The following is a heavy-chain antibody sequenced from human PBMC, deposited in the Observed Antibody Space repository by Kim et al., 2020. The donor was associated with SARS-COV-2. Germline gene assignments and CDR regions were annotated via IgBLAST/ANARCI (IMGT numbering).Heavy chain of an antibody. D-gene: IGHD3-16*02. CDR3: AREPYDYVWGSYRGGQP. CDR1: GFTFSSYS. CDR2: ISSSSSYI. Sequence: GGSLRLSCAASGFTFSSYSMNWVRQAPGKGLEWVSSISSSSSYIYYADSVKGRFTISRDNAKNSLYLQMNSLRAEDTAVYYCAREPYDYVWGSYRGGQPWGQGTLVTVSS. V-gene: IGHV3-21*01. J-gene: IGHJ5*02.